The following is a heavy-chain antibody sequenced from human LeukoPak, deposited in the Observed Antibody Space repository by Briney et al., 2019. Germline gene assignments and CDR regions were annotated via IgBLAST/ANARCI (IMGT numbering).Heavy chain of an antibody. V-gene: IGHV3-21*01. Sequence: PGGSLRLSCAASGFTFSSYSMNWVRQAPGKGLEWVSSISSSSSYIYCVDSVKGRFTISRDNAKNSLYLQMNSLRAEDTAVYYCARGTVWVVTTQTYYYYGMDVWGQGTTVTVSS. CDR2: ISSSSSYI. J-gene: IGHJ6*02. CDR3: ARGTVWVVTTQTYYYYGMDV. CDR1: GFTFSSYS. D-gene: IGHD3-22*01.